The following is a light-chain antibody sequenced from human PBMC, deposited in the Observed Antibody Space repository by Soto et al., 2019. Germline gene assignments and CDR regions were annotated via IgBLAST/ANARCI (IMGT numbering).Light chain of an antibody. V-gene: IGKV3-11*01. CDR2: DVS. CDR3: QQRSNWPRT. J-gene: IGKJ1*01. CDR1: QSVSSN. Sequence: EIVMTQSPATLSVSPGERATLSCRASQSVSSNLAWYQHKPGQAPRLLIYDVSNRATGIPARFSGSGSGTDFTLTISSLEPEDFAVYYCQQRSNWPRTFGQGTKVDIK.